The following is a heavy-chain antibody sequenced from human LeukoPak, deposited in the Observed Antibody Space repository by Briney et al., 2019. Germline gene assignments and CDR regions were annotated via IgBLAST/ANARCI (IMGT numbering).Heavy chain of an antibody. CDR3: ARDRSNCFDP. CDR2: ISSDGSDK. V-gene: IGHV3-30*03. Sequence: GGSLRLSCAGSGFTFSNYGMHWVRQAPGKGLEWVAVISSDGSDKYYVDSVKGRFSISRDEAKSTVYLQMSSLRSEDTAIYYCARDRSNCFDPWGQGTLVIASS. J-gene: IGHJ5*02. D-gene: IGHD3-10*01. CDR1: GFTFSNYG.